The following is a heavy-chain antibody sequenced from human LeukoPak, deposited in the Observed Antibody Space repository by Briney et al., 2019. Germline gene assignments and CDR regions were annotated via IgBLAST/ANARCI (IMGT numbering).Heavy chain of an antibody. CDR2: ISSSGSTI. D-gene: IGHD3-22*01. J-gene: IGHJ3*02. V-gene: IGHV3-48*03. CDR1: GFTFSSYE. CDR3: ARSSYDSRRLLGRAFEI. Sequence: PGGSLRLSCAASGFTFSSYEMNWVRQAPGKGLEWVSYISSSGSTIYYADSVKGRFTISRDNAKNSLYLQMNSLRAEDTAVYYCARSSYDSRRLLGRAFEIWGQGTMVTVSS.